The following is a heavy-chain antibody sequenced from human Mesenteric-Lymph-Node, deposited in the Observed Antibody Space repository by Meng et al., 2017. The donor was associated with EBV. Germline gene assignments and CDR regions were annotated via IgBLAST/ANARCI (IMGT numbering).Heavy chain of an antibody. CDR3: VRDRGNSYFDY. Sequence: QVQLVESGGSWVKPGGFLRLSCAAAGFTFRNHGMHWVRQAPGKGLEWVTIIWYDGSNTYYVDSVKGRFTISRDNSKNMLYLQMNSLRAEDTAVYYCVRDRGNSYFDYWGQGTLVTVSS. V-gene: IGHV3-33*01. CDR2: IWYDGSNT. D-gene: IGHD3-10*01. CDR1: GFTFRNHG. J-gene: IGHJ4*01.